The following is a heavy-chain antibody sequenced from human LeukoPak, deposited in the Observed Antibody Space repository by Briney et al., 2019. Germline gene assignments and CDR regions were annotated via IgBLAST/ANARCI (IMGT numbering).Heavy chain of an antibody. CDR2: ISSSGSTI. CDR3: ATIAVAGWRLPRPKFDY. D-gene: IGHD6-19*01. Sequence: PGGSLRLSCAASGYTFSSYEMNWVPQAPGKGLEWVSYISSSGSTIYYADSVKGRFTISRDNAKNSLYLQMNSLRAEDTAVYYCATIAVAGWRLPRPKFDYWGQGTLVTVSS. V-gene: IGHV3-48*03. CDR1: GYTFSSYE. J-gene: IGHJ4*02.